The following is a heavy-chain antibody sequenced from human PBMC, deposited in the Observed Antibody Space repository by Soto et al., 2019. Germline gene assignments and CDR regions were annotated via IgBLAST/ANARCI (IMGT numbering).Heavy chain of an antibody. CDR3: ARTLYYDFWSGYPAYYFDY. CDR1: GGSISSYY. CDR2: IYYSGST. J-gene: IGHJ4*02. Sequence: PSETLSLTCTVSGGSISSYYWSWIRQPPGKGLEWIGYIYYSGSTNYNPSLKSRVTISVDTSKNQFSLKLSSVTAADTAVYYCARTLYYDFWSGYPAYYFDYWGQGTLVTVSS. D-gene: IGHD3-3*01. V-gene: IGHV4-59*01.